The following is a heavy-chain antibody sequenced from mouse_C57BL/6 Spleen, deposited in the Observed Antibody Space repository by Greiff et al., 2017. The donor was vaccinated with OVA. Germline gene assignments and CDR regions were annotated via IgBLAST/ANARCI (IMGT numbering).Heavy chain of an antibody. CDR3: ARHETITTVDGFAY. CDR1: GNTFTEYT. Sequence: QVQLQQSGAELVKPGASVKLSCKASGNTFTEYTIHRVKQRSGQGLEWIGWFYLGSGSIKYNEKFKDKATLTAHKSSSAVYMGLSRLTSEDSAVYFCARHETITTVDGFAYWGQVTLVTVSA. D-gene: IGHD1-1*01. V-gene: IGHV1-62-2*01. J-gene: IGHJ3*01. CDR2: FYLGSGSI.